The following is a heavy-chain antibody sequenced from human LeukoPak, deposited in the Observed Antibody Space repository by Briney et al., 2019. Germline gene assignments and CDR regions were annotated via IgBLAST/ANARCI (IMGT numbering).Heavy chain of an antibody. D-gene: IGHD5-12*01. CDR2: IYYSGNT. V-gene: IGHV4-39*01. CDR3: ARQGRSNYDDNSGYNDY. Sequence: PSETLSLTCSVSGGSITGSIYSWGWIRQPPGKGLEWIGNIYYSGNTYYNPSLKSRVTISVDTSNIQFSLKLSSVTAADTAVYYCARQGRSNYDDNSGYNDYWGQGTLVTVSS. CDR1: GGSITGSIYS. J-gene: IGHJ4*02.